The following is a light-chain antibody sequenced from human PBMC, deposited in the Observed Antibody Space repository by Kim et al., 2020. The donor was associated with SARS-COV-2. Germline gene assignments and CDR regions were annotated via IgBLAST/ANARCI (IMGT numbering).Light chain of an antibody. CDR2: DTN. J-gene: IGLJ7*01. CDR3: AAWDDSLDGAL. CDR1: SSNIGRNV. Sequence: GPRVTISCAGSSSNIGRNVVIWYQQVPGAAPKLLMFDTNRRPSEVPARFSGSKSGTSAFLAIIGLQSEDEAIYYCAAWDDSLDGALFGGGTQLTVL. V-gene: IGLV1-44*01.